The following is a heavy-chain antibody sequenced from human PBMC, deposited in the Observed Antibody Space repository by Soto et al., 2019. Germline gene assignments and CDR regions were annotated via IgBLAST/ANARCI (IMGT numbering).Heavy chain of an antibody. V-gene: IGHV1-69*01. J-gene: IGHJ4*02. CDR2: IIPIFGTA. D-gene: IGHD4-17*01. Sequence: QVQLVQSGAEVKKPGSSVKVSCKASGATFSSYAISWVRQAPAQGLEWMGGIIPIFGTANYAQKFQGRVTITADESTSTAYMELSSLRSEDTAVYYCTRVGGDDYGDYSDYWGQGTLVTVSS. CDR1: GATFSSYA. CDR3: TRVGGDDYGDYSDY.